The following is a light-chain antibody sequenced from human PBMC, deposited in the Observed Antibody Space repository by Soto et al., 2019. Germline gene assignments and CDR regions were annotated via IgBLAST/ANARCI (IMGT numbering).Light chain of an antibody. CDR3: QQYNSYTGT. Sequence: EIVLTQSPATLSLSPGARAPLSCRASQSVNIYLAWYQQKPGQAPRLLISSASRRATGIPDRFSGSGSGTDFTLTISSLQPDDFATYYCQQYNSYTGTFGQGTKVDI. CDR1: QSVNIY. J-gene: IGKJ1*01. V-gene: IGKV3-11*01. CDR2: SAS.